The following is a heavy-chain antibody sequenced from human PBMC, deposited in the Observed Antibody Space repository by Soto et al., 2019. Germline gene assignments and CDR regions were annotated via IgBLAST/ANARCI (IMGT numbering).Heavy chain of an antibody. J-gene: IGHJ5*02. CDR2: IIPIFGTA. CDR1: GGTFSSYA. D-gene: IGHD5-18*01. Sequence: QVQLVQSGAEVKKPGSSVKVSCKASGGTFSSYAISWVRQAPGQGLEWMGGIIPIFGTANYAQKFQGRVTIXXDXSXXTAYMELSSRRSEDTAVYYCARGGDTAMVTGWFDPWGQGTLVTVSS. V-gene: IGHV1-69*12. CDR3: ARGGDTAMVTGWFDP.